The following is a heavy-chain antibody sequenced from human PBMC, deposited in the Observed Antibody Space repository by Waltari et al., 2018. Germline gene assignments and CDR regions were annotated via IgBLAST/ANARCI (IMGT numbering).Heavy chain of an antibody. CDR3: ARHLGSHRAGGYGALDP. CDR2: IYYRGTS. V-gene: IGHV4-39*01. Sequence: QLQLQESGSGLVKPSETLSRTCTVSGGSITGSSNNWGWIRQPPWNGLEWIGLIYYRGTSHYTPSFSCRVTMPVGTSKKQFSLRLQCVAAAVPAVYYRARHLGSHRAGGYGALDPWGQRTLVTVSS. CDR1: GGSITGSSNN. J-gene: IGHJ5*02. D-gene: IGHD5-18*01.